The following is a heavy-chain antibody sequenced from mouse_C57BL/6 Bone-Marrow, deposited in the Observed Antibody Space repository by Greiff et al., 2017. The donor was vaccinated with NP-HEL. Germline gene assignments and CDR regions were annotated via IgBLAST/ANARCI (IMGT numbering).Heavy chain of an antibody. D-gene: IGHD1-1*01. CDR2: IRLKSDNYAT. Sequence: DVMLVESGGGLVQPGGSMKLSCVASGFTFSNYWMNWVRQSPEKGLEWVAQIRLKSDNYATHYAVSVKGRFTISRDDSKSSVYLQMNNLRSENTGIYYCTERLLLQDPPYAMDYWGQGTSVTVSS. J-gene: IGHJ4*01. CDR1: GFTFSNYW. CDR3: TERLLLQDPPYAMDY. V-gene: IGHV6-3*01.